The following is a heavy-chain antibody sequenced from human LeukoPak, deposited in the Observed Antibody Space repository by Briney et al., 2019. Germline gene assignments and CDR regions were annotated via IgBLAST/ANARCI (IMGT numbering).Heavy chain of an antibody. V-gene: IGHV3-33*03. J-gene: IGHJ4*02. CDR1: GFTFSSYG. D-gene: IGHD6-19*01. CDR3: ARIRSGWYGDY. CDR2: VWFDGGSK. Sequence: GGSLRLSCAASGFTFSSYGMHWVRQAPGKGLEWVAVVWFDGGSKTYADSVKGRFTISRDNARNSLYLQMNSLRAEDTAVYYCARIRSGWYGDYWGQGTLVTVPS.